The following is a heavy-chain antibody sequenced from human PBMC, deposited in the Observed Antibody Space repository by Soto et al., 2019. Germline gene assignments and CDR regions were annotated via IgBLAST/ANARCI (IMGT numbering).Heavy chain of an antibody. V-gene: IGHV1-69*01. J-gene: IGHJ3*02. CDR2: IIPIFGTA. CDR1: GGTFSSYA. Sequence: QVQLVQSGAEVKKPGSSVKVSCKASGGTFSSYAISWVRQAPGQGLEWMGGIIPIFGTANYAQKFQGRVTITADESKSTDYLELSSLRSEDTDVYYCARSHKYYDYVWGSYRYYACDIWGQGTMVTVSS. CDR3: ARSHKYYDYVWGSYRYYACDI. D-gene: IGHD3-16*02.